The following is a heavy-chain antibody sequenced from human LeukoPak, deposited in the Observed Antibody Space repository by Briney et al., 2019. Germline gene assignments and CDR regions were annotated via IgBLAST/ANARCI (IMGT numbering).Heavy chain of an antibody. D-gene: IGHD2-2*01. CDR1: GYTFAGYY. CDR3: ARDCAVTSCYPFY. J-gene: IGHJ4*02. Sequence: GASVKVSCKASGYTFAGYYVHWVRQAPGQGPEWMGWINCNSGGTKYAQKFQGRVTMTRDTSTSTVYMELSSLRSEDTAVYYCARDCAVTSCYPFYWGQGTLVTVSS. V-gene: IGHV1-2*02. CDR2: INCNSGGT.